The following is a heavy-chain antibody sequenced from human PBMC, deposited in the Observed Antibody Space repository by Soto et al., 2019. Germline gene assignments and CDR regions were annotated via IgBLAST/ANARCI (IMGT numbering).Heavy chain of an antibody. Sequence: QVQLVQSGAEVKKPGASVKVSCKASGYTFTSYGISWVRQAPGQGLEWVAWISGNNGNTNYAQKLQGRVTMTTDTCTITAYMQLRSPRSDDTAVYYCARDEPSIGGYYYCGMDVWGQGTTVTVSS. V-gene: IGHV1-18*01. D-gene: IGHD3-10*01. CDR3: ARDEPSIGGYYYCGMDV. J-gene: IGHJ6*02. CDR1: GYTFTSYG. CDR2: ISGNNGNT.